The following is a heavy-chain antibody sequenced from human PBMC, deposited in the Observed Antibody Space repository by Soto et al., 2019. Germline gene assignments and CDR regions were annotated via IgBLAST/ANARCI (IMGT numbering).Heavy chain of an antibody. CDR2: IFDSGTT. Sequence: TLSLTCTVSGGSITSDYSCWSWIRQPPGEGLEWIGHIFDSGTTYTNPSLRSQVAISLDTSKNHFSLTLSSVTAADTAVYYCARGPSGDKVHYWGQGALVPVSS. V-gene: IGHV4-30-4*01. CDR1: GGSITSDYSC. J-gene: IGHJ4*02. D-gene: IGHD7-27*01. CDR3: ARGPSGDKVHY.